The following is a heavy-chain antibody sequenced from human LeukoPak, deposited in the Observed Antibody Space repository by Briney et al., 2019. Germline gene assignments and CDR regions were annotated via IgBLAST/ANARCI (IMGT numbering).Heavy chain of an antibody. CDR1: GYTFTSYG. V-gene: IGHV1-18*01. CDR2: ISAYNGNT. CDR3: ARGGATVTTSSNFDY. J-gene: IGHJ4*02. Sequence: ASVKVSCKASGYTFTSYGISWVRQAPGQGLEWMGWISAYNGNTNYAQKLQGRVTMTTDTSTSTAYMELRSLRSDDTAVYYCARGGATVTTSSNFDYWGQGTLVTVFS. D-gene: IGHD4-17*01.